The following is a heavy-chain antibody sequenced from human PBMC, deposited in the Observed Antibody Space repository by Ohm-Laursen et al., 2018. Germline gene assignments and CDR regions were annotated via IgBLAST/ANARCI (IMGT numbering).Heavy chain of an antibody. D-gene: IGHD6-6*01. CDR2: IKQDGSEK. V-gene: IGHV3-7*01. J-gene: IGHJ6*02. CDR3: ARDSSKFYGMDV. CDR1: GVTFSNYW. Sequence: SLRLSCAASGVTFSNYWMNWVRQAPGKGLEWVANIKQDGSEKDYVDSVKGRFTISRDNAKNSLYLQMNSLRAEDTAVYYCARDSSKFYGMDVWGQGTTVTVSS.